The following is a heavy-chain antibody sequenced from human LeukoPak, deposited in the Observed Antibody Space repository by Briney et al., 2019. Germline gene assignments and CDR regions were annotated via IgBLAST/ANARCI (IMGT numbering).Heavy chain of an antibody. CDR3: GRLARNAWYAVDY. V-gene: IGHV3-7*01. CDR1: DFTFSFYW. D-gene: IGHD6-19*01. Sequence: PGGSLRLSCAASDFTFSFYWMTWVRQAPGEGLEWVANILPDGSEKYYLASVKGRFTISRANPTNSLYLQINSLRAEDTALYYCGRLARNAWYAVDYWGQGTLVTVSS. CDR2: ILPDGSEK. J-gene: IGHJ4*02.